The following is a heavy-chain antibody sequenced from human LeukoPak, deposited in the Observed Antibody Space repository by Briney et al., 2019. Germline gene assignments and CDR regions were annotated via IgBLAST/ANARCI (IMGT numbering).Heavy chain of an antibody. CDR1: GYTFTSYD. D-gene: IGHD2-2*01. CDR3: ARKLGYCSSTSCYYRFDP. Sequence: GASVKVSCKASGYTFTSYDINWVRQATGQGLEWMGWMNPNSGNTGYAQKFQGRVTITRNTSISTAYMELSSLRSGDTAVYYCARKLGYCSSTSCYYRFDPWGQGTLATVSS. V-gene: IGHV1-8*03. CDR2: MNPNSGNT. J-gene: IGHJ5*02.